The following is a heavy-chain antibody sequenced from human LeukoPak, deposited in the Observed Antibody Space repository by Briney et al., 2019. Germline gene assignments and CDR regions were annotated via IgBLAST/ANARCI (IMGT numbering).Heavy chain of an antibody. CDR2: ISYDGSNK. J-gene: IGHJ4*02. CDR1: GFTFSSYA. Sequence: PGGSLRLSCAASGFTFSSYAMHWVRQAPGKGLEWVAVISYDGSNKYYADSVKGRFTISRDNSKNTLYLQMSSLRAEDTAVYYCARDGSGSYLGYYYFDYWGRGTLVTVSS. D-gene: IGHD1-26*01. CDR3: ARDGSGSYLGYYYFDY. V-gene: IGHV3-30*15.